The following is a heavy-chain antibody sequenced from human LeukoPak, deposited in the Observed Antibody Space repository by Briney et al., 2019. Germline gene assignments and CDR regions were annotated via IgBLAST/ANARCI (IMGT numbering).Heavy chain of an antibody. V-gene: IGHV3-23*01. CDR3: AKLLGATTAMEY. CDR2: STSGGST. D-gene: IGHD1-26*01. CDR1: GFTFSTYA. J-gene: IGHJ4*02. Sequence: GGSLRLSCAASGFTFSTYAMSWVRQAPGKGLEWVSLSTSGGSTHYADSVKGLFTISRDNSKNTLYLQMNSLRAEDTAVYYCAKLLGATTAMEYWGQGTLVTVSS.